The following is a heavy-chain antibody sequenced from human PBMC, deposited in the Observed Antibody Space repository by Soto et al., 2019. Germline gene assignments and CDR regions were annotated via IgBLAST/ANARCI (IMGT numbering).Heavy chain of an antibody. J-gene: IGHJ4*02. CDR3: ARETNDPPFDY. CDR1: GFTFSSYA. V-gene: IGHV3-30-3*01. Sequence: QVPLVESGGGVVQPGRSLRLSCAASGFTFSSYAMHWVRQAPGKGLEWVAVISYDGSNKYYADSVKGRFTISRDNSKNTLYLQMNSLRAEDTAVYYCARETNDPPFDYWGQGTLVTVSS. CDR2: ISYDGSNK.